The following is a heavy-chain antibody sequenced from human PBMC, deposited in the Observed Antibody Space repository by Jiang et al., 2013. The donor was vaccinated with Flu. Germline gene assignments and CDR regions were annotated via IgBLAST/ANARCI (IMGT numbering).Heavy chain of an antibody. CDR1: GVSINTFY. J-gene: IGHJ4*02. Sequence: LLKPSETLSLTCGVSGVSINTFYWSWIRQPPGKTLEWIGYIYYLGNTNYNPSFRTRVSISTDTSRKHFSLQLTSVTAADTAVYYCARGPYGAFDFWGQGIQVTVSS. CDR3: ARGPYGAFDF. V-gene: IGHV4-59*01. CDR2: IYYLGNT. D-gene: IGHD4-17*01.